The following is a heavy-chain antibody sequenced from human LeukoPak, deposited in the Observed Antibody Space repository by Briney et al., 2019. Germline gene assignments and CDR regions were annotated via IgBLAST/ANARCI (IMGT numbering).Heavy chain of an antibody. Sequence: GGSLRPSCAASGFTFSSYWMSWVRQAPGKGLEWVANIKQDGSEKYYVDSVKGRFTISRDNPKNSLYLQMNNLRAEDTAVYYCASGLGRAIYYGSGRADYWGQGTLVTVSS. CDR2: IKQDGSEK. D-gene: IGHD3-10*01. CDR1: GFTFSSYW. V-gene: IGHV3-7*01. CDR3: ASGLGRAIYYGSGRADY. J-gene: IGHJ4*02.